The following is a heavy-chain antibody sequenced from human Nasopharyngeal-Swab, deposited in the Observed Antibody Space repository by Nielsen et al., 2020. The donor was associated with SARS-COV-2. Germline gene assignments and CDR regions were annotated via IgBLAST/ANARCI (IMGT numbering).Heavy chain of an antibody. CDR2: ISCNSGSI. D-gene: IGHD6-13*01. V-gene: IGHV3-9*01. CDR1: GFTFDDYA. J-gene: IGHJ4*02. CDR3: ATIAAAGNDFDY. Sequence: GGSLRLSCAASGFTFDDYAMHWVRQAPGKGLEWVSGISCNSGSIGYADSVKGRFTISRDNAKNSLYLQMNSLRAEDTALYYCATIAAAGNDFDYWGQGTLVTVSS.